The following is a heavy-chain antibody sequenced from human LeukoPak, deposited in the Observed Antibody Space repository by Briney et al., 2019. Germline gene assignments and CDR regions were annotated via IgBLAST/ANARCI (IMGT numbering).Heavy chain of an antibody. CDR2: ISGSAGST. J-gene: IGHJ4*02. V-gene: IGHV3-23*01. D-gene: IGHD3-10*01. CDR1: GFTFSSYA. CDR3: AKSEVWIYGSGSYSS. Sequence: PGGSLRLSCAASGFTFSSYAMSWVRQAPGKGLEWVSAISGSAGSTYYADSVKGRFTISRDNSKNTLYLQMNSLRAEDTAVYYCAKSEVWIYGSGSYSSWGQGTLVTVSS.